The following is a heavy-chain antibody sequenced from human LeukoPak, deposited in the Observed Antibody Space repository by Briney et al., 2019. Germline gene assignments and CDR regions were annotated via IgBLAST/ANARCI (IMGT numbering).Heavy chain of an antibody. J-gene: IGHJ4*02. V-gene: IGHV3-7*03. CDR1: AFTFSSYI. Sequence: GGSLRLSCAASAFTFSSYIMNWVRQAPGKGLEWVANIKQDGSERYYVDSVKGRFTISRDNAKNSLYLQMNSLRVEDTAVYYCAKEGRSLQTYWGQGTLVTVSS. CDR3: AKEGRSLQTY. D-gene: IGHD5-24*01. CDR2: IKQDGSER.